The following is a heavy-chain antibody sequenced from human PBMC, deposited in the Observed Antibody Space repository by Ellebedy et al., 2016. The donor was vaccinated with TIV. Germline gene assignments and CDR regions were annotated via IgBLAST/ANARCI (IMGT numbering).Heavy chain of an antibody. V-gene: IGHV3-53*01. CDR3: AGGISVAGTSLGF. CDR2: IYSSGGT. Sequence: GGSLRLSCAASGFTVSSNYMSRVRQAPGRGLEWVSTIYSSGGTYYAGSVKGRFTIPRDNSKNTLYLQMNSLRAEDTAVYYCAGGISVAGTSLGFWGQGTLVTVSS. J-gene: IGHJ4*02. CDR1: GFTVSSNY. D-gene: IGHD6-19*01.